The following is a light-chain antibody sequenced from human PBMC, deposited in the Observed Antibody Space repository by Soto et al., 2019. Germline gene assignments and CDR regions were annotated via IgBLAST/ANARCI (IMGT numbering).Light chain of an antibody. CDR3: QQYSMAPLT. V-gene: IGKV3-20*01. CDR2: GAS. CDR1: LTISDNY. Sequence: EIVLTHSPGTLSLSPGERATLSCRASLTISDNYLAWYQQKAGQAPRLVIFGASSRATGIPDRFSASGSGTDFTLTTSRLEPEDVAVYYCQQYSMAPLTFGQGTKVDIK. J-gene: IGKJ1*01.